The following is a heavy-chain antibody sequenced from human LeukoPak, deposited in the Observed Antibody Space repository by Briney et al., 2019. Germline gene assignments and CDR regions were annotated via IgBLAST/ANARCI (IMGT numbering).Heavy chain of an antibody. CDR1: GITFSNAL. V-gene: IGHV3-15*01. CDR2: IKSKTDGGTT. CDR3: TTAVTIFGVVIDY. Sequence: GGSLRLSCAASGITFSNALMSWVRQAPGKGLEWVGRIKSKTDGGTTDYAAPVKGRFTISRDDSKNTLYLQMNSLKTEDTAVYYCTTAVTIFGVVIDYWGQGTLVTVSS. J-gene: IGHJ4*02. D-gene: IGHD3-3*01.